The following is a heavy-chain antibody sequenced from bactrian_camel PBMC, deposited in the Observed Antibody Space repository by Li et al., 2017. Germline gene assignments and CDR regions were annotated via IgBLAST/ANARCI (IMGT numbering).Heavy chain of an antibody. CDR2: LDSDGVI. D-gene: IGHD1*01. J-gene: IGHJ4*01. Sequence: HVQLVESGGGSVQAGGSLRLSCAAPGYIDSNYCMGWFRQAPGKQREGVAALDSDGVIEYADSVKGRFTISRDGAKFTLNLETNRLTPEDTGTYHCGKGVTYCEDIHCPLEREGQGTQVTVS. V-gene: IGHV3S53*01. CDR1: GYIDSNYC.